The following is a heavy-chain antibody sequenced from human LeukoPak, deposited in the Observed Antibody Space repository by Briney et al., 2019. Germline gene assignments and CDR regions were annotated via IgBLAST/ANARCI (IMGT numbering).Heavy chain of an antibody. V-gene: IGHV3-7*01. Sequence: PGGSLRLSCAASGFPFNSYWMSWVRQAPGRGLEWVANIKEDGSEKFYVDSVKGRFTISRDNAKNSLFLQMNSLRAEDTAIYYCARVSSYSSPSGSLCDYWGQGTRVTVSS. CDR2: IKEDGSEK. CDR3: ARVSSYSSPSGSLCDY. D-gene: IGHD6-6*01. CDR1: GFPFNSYW. J-gene: IGHJ4*02.